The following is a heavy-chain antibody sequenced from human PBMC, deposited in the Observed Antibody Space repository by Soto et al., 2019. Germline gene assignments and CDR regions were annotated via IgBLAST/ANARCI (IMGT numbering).Heavy chain of an antibody. D-gene: IGHD2-15*01. CDR1: GFTFSSYG. Sequence: GGSLRLSCAASGFTFSSYGMQWVRQAPGKGLEWVAVISYDGSNKYYADSVKGRFTISRDNSKNTLHLQMNSLRAEDTAVYYCAKGLGLRDIVVVVAAIGMDVWGQGTTVTVSS. V-gene: IGHV3-30*18. CDR3: AKGLGLRDIVVVVAAIGMDV. J-gene: IGHJ6*02. CDR2: ISYDGSNK.